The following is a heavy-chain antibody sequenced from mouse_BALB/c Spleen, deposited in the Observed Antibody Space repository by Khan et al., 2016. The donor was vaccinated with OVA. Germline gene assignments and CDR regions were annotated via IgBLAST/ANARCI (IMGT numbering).Heavy chain of an antibody. CDR3: GRISIITVEGFAY. J-gene: IGHJ3*01. D-gene: IGHD1-1*01. CDR1: GYSFTGYY. Sequence: VQLQQSGPDLVKPGASVKISCKTSGYSFTGYYIHWVKQSQGKSLEWIGRVNPNNGGTTYNQKFKGKAILTVEKSSSTAYMELRSLTSEDSAVYYWGRISIITVEGFAYWGQGTLVTVSA. V-gene: IGHV1-18*01. CDR2: VNPNNGGT.